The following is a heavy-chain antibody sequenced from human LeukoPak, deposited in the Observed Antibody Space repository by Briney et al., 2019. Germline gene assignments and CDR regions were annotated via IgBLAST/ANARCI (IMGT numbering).Heavy chain of an antibody. Sequence: GGSLRLSCAASGFTFSSYWIHWVRQAPGKGLVWVSRITGDGSGANYADSVKGRFTISRDNAKNTLYLQMNSLRAEDTAVYYCARFAVTTAGDYWGQGTLVTVSS. CDR2: ITGDGSGA. V-gene: IGHV3-74*01. D-gene: IGHD1-1*01. CDR1: GFTFSSYW. J-gene: IGHJ4*02. CDR3: ARFAVTTAGDY.